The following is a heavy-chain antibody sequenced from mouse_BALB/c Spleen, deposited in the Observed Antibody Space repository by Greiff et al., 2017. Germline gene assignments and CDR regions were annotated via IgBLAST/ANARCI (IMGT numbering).Heavy chain of an antibody. CDR1: GYAFSSYW. V-gene: IGHV1-80*01. CDR3: ARGDGNSMDY. D-gene: IGHD2-1*01. Sequence: VKLMESGAELVRPGSSVKISCKASGYAFSSYWMNWVKQRPGQGLEWIGQIYPGDGDTNYNGKFKGKATLTADKSSSTAYMQLSSLTSEDSALYYCARGDGNSMDYWGQGTSVTVSS. J-gene: IGHJ4*01. CDR2: IYPGDGDT.